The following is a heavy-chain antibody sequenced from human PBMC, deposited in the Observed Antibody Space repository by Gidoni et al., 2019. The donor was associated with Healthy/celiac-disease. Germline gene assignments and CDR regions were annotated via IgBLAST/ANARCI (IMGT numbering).Heavy chain of an antibody. D-gene: IGHD2-21*02. J-gene: IGHJ4*02. Sequence: QLQLQESGPGLVKPSATLSLTCTVSRGSISSSSYYWGWIRQPPGKGLEWIGSIYYSGSTYYNPSLKSRVTISVDTSKNQFSLKLSSVTAADTAVYYCASLGHIVVVTAIDYFDYWGQGTLVTVSS. CDR2: IYYSGST. V-gene: IGHV4-39*01. CDR1: RGSISSSSYY. CDR3: ASLGHIVVVTAIDYFDY.